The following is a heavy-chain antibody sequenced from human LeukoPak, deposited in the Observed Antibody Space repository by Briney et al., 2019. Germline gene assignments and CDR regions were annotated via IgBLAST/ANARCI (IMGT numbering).Heavy chain of an antibody. D-gene: IGHD2-15*01. CDR1: GGSFSGYY. CDR2: INHSGST. V-gene: IGHV4-34*01. J-gene: IGHJ4*02. Sequence: SETLSLTCAVYGGSFSGYYRSWIRQPPGKGLEWIGEINHSGSTNYNPSLKSRVTISVDTSKNQFSLKLSSVTAADTAVYYCARFSWSYFDYWGQGTLVTVSS. CDR3: ARFSWSYFDY.